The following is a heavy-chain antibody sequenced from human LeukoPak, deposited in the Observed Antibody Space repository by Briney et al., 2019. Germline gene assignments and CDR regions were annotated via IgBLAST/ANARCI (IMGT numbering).Heavy chain of an antibody. Sequence: PGGSLRLSCAASGFTFSSYAMHWVRQAPGKGLEYVSAISSNGGSTYYANSVKGRFTISRDNAKNTLYLQMNSLRAEDTAVYYCARDAPGNTALDYWGQGTLVTVSS. J-gene: IGHJ4*02. CDR2: ISSNGGST. CDR1: GFTFSSYA. D-gene: IGHD5-18*01. V-gene: IGHV3-64*01. CDR3: ARDAPGNTALDY.